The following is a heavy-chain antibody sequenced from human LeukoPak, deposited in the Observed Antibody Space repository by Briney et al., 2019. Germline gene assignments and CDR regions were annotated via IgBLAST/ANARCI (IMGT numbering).Heavy chain of an antibody. D-gene: IGHD2-2*01. CDR3: ASARLGYCSSTSCYGEFDP. CDR2: ISGSGGST. J-gene: IGHJ5*02. CDR1: GFTFSSYA. V-gene: IGHV3-23*01. Sequence: GGSLRLSCAASGFTFSSYAMSWVRQAPGKGLEWVSAISGSGGSTYYADSVKGRFTISRDNSKNTLYLQMNSLRAEDTAVYYCASARLGYCSSTSCYGEFDPWGQGTLVTVSS.